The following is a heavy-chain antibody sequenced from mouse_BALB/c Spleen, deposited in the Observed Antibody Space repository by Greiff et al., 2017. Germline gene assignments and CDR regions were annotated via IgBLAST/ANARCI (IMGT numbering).Heavy chain of an antibody. CDR1: GYSITSDYA. V-gene: IGHV3-2*02. CDR2: ISYSGST. D-gene: IGHD3-3*01. CDR3: ARTGDVGFAY. J-gene: IGHJ3*01. Sequence: EVKLVESGPGLVKPSQSLSLTCTVTGYSITSDYAWNWIRQFPGNKLEWMGYISYSGSTSYNPSLKSRISITRDTSKNQFFLQLNSVTTEDTATYYCARTGDVGFAYWGQGTLVTVSA.